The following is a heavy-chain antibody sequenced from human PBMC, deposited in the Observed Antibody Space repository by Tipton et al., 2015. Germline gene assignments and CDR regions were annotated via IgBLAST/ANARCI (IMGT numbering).Heavy chain of an antibody. Sequence: TLSLTCTVSGGSVTSGSYYWSWIRQPPGKGLEWIGYISYTDGAHYNPALKSRVTISVDTSKNQFSLTLNSVAAADTAVYYCARDSEHGMDVWGHGTTVTVSS. V-gene: IGHV4-61*01. CDR2: ISYTDGA. CDR1: GGSVTSGSYY. CDR3: ARDSEHGMDV. J-gene: IGHJ6*02.